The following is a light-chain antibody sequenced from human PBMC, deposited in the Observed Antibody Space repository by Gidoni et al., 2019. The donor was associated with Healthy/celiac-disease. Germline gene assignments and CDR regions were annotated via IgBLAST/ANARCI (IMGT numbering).Light chain of an antibody. Sequence: SYVLTQPPSVSVAPGQTARITCGGNNIGSKSVHWYPQKPGQAPVLVVYDDRDRPPGLPDRFSGSNSGNTATLTISRVEAGDEADYYCQVWDRSSDHVVFGGGTKLTVL. CDR2: DDR. J-gene: IGLJ2*01. CDR3: QVWDRSSDHVV. V-gene: IGLV3-21*02. CDR1: NIGSKS.